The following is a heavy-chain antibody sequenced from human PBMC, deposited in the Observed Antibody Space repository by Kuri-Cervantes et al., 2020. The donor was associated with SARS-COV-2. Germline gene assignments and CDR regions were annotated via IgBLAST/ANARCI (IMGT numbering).Heavy chain of an antibody. V-gene: IGHV5-51*01. D-gene: IGHD5-12*01. CDR1: GYSFPSYW. CDR3: ASSCRGDYYYGMDV. J-gene: IGHJ6*02. Sequence: GESLKISGKGSGYSFPSYWIGGGRQMPGKGLEWMRIIYPGDSDTRCSPSFQDQVTLSADKSISTANLQWSSLKPSDTAMYYGASSCRGDYYYGMDVWGQGTTVTVSS. CDR2: IYPGDSDT.